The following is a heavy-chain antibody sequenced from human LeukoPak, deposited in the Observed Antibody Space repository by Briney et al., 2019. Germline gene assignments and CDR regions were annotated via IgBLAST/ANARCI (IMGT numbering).Heavy chain of an antibody. J-gene: IGHJ4*02. CDR3: ARVEMATIGEGFDY. CDR1: GGSISSYY. CDR2: IYYSGST. Sequence: PSETLSLTCTVSGGSISSYYWSWIRQPPRKGLEWIGYIYYSGSTNYNPSLKSRVTISVDTSKNQFSLKLSSVTAADTAVYYCARVEMATIGEGFDYWGQGTLDTVSS. D-gene: IGHD5-24*01. V-gene: IGHV4-59*01.